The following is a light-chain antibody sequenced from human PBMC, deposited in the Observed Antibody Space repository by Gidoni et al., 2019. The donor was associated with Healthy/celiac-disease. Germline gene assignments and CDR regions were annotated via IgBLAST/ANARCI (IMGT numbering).Light chain of an antibody. CDR1: QSLLHSNGYNY. V-gene: IGKV2-28*01. Sequence: DIVMTQSPLSLPVTPGAPASISCRSSQSLLHSNGYNYLDWYLQKPGQSPQLLIYLGSNRASGVPDMFSGSGSGTDFTLKISRVEAEDVGVYYCMQALQTPITFGPGTKVDIK. J-gene: IGKJ3*01. CDR2: LGS. CDR3: MQALQTPIT.